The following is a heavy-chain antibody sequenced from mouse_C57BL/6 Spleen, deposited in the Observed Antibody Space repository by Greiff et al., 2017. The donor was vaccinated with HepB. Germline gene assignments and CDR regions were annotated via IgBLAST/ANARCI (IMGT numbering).Heavy chain of an antibody. CDR2: ISSGSSTN. V-gene: IGHV5-17*01. CDR1: GFTFSDYG. D-gene: IGHD2-4*01. CDR3: ARNYDYDGGYFDV. Sequence: EVMLVESGGGLVKPGGSLKLSCAASGFTFSDYGMHWVRQAPEKGLEWVAYISSGSSTNYYADTVKGRFTISRDNAKNTLFLQMTSLRSEDTAMYYCARNYDYDGGYFDVWGTGTTVTVSS. J-gene: IGHJ1*03.